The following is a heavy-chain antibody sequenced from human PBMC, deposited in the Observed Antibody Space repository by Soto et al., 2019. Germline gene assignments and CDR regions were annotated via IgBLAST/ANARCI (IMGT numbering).Heavy chain of an antibody. Sequence: PSETLSLTCAVYGGSFSGYYWSWIRQPPGKGLEWIGEINHSGSTNYNPSLKSRVTISVDTSKNQFSLKMNSVTAADTAVYYCARGGYYFYMDVWGKGTTVTVSS. CDR1: GGSFSGYY. V-gene: IGHV4-34*01. CDR3: ARGGYYFYMDV. CDR2: INHSGST. J-gene: IGHJ6*03.